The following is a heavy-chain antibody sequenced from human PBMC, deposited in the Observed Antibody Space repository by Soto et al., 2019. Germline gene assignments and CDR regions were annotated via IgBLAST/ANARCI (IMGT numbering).Heavy chain of an antibody. CDR1: GFSLNTGGVG. V-gene: IGHV2-5*02. D-gene: IGHD3-22*01. J-gene: IGHJ4*02. CDR2: IYWDDDT. CDR3: AHRHFFDSSGYLFDY. Sequence: QITLKESGPTLVKPTQTLTLTCSFSGFSLNTGGVGVGWIRQPPGKALEWLALIYWDDDTRYRPSLKSRLTVTRDTSKNPVVLTMTNIDPVDTATYYCAHRHFFDSSGYLFDYWGQGILVTVSS.